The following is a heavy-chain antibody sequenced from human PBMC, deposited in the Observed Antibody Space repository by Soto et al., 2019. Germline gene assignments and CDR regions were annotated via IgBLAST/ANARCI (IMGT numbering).Heavy chain of an antibody. CDR2: ISSGSSYI. D-gene: IGHD4-4*01. CDR1: GFVFSSYT. V-gene: IGHV3-21*01. CDR3: ASVSIDHSKHFDY. J-gene: IGHJ4*02. Sequence: EVQLVESGGGLVKPGGSLRLSCAASGFVFSSYTLDWVRQAPGKGLEWISSISSGSSYIYYADSLKGRFTISRNNAKKSLYLQMNSLRADDTAVYYCASVSIDHSKHFDYWGQGTVVTVSS.